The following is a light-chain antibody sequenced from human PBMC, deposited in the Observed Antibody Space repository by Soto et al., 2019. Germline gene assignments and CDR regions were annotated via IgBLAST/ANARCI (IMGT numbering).Light chain of an antibody. CDR1: QGISSW. V-gene: IGKV1D-12*01. CDR2: AAS. CDR3: QQANSFRQN. Sequence: DIQMTQSPSSVSASVGDRVTITCRASQGISSWLGWYQQKPGKAPKLLIYAASSLQSGVPSRFSGGGSGTDFSLTISSLQPEDFATYYCQQANSFRQNFGQGTRLEIK. J-gene: IGKJ5*01.